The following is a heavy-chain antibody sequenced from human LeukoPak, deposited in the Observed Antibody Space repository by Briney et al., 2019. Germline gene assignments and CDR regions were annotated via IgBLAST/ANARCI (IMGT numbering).Heavy chain of an antibody. CDR1: GYTFTGYY. D-gene: IGHD6-19*01. Sequence: ASVKVSCKASGYTFTGYYMHWVRQAPGQGLEWMGWINPNSGGTNYAQKFQGRVTMTRDTSISTAYMELSRLRSDDTAVYYCASPYGWRGSNYYYYMDVWGKGTTVTVSS. CDR3: ASPYGWRGSNYYYYMDV. V-gene: IGHV1-2*02. J-gene: IGHJ6*03. CDR2: INPNSGGT.